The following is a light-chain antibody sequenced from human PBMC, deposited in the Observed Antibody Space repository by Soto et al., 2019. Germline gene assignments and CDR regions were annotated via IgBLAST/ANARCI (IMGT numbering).Light chain of an antibody. Sequence: QSVQTQPPSASASPGQSVTISCTGTSSDVGGYNYGSWYQQHPGKSPKRMIYEVSQRPSGVSDRFSGSKSGNTASLTISGLQAEDEADYHRCSYASSSTYVFGTGTMVTVL. CDR2: EVS. V-gene: IGLV2-8*01. J-gene: IGLJ1*01. CDR1: SSDVGGYNY. CDR3: CSYASSSTYV.